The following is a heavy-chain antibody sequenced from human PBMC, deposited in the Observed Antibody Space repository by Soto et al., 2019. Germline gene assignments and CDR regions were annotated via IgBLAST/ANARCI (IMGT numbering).Heavy chain of an antibody. CDR1: GFTFSSYG. CDR3: ARDHVDIVVVPAAMDQNDYYYYGMDV. CDR2: IWYDGSNK. J-gene: IGHJ6*02. D-gene: IGHD2-2*03. V-gene: IGHV3-33*01. Sequence: GGSLRLSCAASGFTFSSYGMHWVRQAPGKGLEWVAVIWYDGSNKYYADSVKGRFTISRDNSKNTLYLQMNSLRAEDTAVYYCARDHVDIVVVPAAMDQNDYYYYGMDVWGQGTTVTVSS.